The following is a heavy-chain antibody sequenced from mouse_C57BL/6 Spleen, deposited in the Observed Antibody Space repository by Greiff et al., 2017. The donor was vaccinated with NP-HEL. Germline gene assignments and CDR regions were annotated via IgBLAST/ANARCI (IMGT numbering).Heavy chain of an antibody. CDR2: ISSGGDYI. CDR3: TRDRITTVVEGWYFDV. V-gene: IGHV5-9-1*02. Sequence: EVQGVESGAGLVKPGGSLKLSCAASGFTFSSYAMSWVRQTPEKRLEWVAYISSGGDYIYYAATVKGRFTISRDNARNTLYLQRSSLKSEDTAMDYCTRDRITTVVEGWYFDVWGTGTTVTVSS. J-gene: IGHJ1*03. CDR1: GFTFSSYA. D-gene: IGHD1-1*01.